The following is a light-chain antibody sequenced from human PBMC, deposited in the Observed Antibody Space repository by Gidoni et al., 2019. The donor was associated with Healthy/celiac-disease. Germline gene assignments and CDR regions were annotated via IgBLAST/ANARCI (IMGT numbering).Light chain of an antibody. CDR2: GAS. CDR1: QSVSSSY. V-gene: IGKV3-20*01. CDR3: QQYGSSPRT. J-gene: IGKJ1*01. Sequence: EIVLTQSPGTLSLSPGERATLSCRASQSVSSSYLAWYQQKPGQAPRLLIYGASSRATGIPDRFSGSGSGTDFTLTISRLEPEDFAVYYCQQYGSSPRTFGHGTRWKSN.